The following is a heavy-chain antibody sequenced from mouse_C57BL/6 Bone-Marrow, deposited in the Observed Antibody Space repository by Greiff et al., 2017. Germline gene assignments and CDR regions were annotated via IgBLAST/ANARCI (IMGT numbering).Heavy chain of an antibody. J-gene: IGHJ1*03. CDR2: ILPGWGST. D-gene: IGHD3-3*01. CDR1: GYTFTGYW. Sequence: VKLQQSGAELMKPGASVKLSCKATGYTFTGYWIEWVKQRPGHGLEWIGEILPGWGSTKYNEKFKCKATFTADTSSNSAYMQLSSLSTEDSAIYYCARPELDFDVWGTGTTVTVSS. V-gene: IGHV1-9*01. CDR3: ARPELDFDV.